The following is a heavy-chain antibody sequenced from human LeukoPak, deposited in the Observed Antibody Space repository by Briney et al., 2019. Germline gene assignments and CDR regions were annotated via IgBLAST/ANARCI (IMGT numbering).Heavy chain of an antibody. J-gene: IGHJ6*02. D-gene: IGHD3-3*01. Sequence: ASVKVSCKASGYTFTGYYMHWVRQAPGQGLEWMGWINPNSGGTNYAQKFQGRVTMTRDTPISTAYMELSRLRSDDTAVYYCATIFGVVPPRYYYYGMDVWGQGTTVTVSS. CDR1: GYTFTGYY. CDR2: INPNSGGT. V-gene: IGHV1-2*02. CDR3: ATIFGVVPPRYYYYGMDV.